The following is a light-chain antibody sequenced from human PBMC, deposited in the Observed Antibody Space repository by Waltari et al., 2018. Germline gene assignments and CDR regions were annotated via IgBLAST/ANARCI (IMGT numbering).Light chain of an antibody. V-gene: IGKV1-16*01. Sequence: DIQMTQSPSSLSAFVGDRVTITCRASQGINNYVAGFQQKPGKAPKSLIYGASTLQSGVPSRFSGSGYQTDFTLTITSLLPEDFATYYCQQYHSYPYTFGGGTKVEIK. CDR2: GAS. CDR1: QGINNY. CDR3: QQYHSYPYT. J-gene: IGKJ4*01.